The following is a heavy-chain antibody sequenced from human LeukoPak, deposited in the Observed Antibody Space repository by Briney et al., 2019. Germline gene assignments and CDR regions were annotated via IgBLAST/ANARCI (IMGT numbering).Heavy chain of an antibody. CDR3: AKRGFGC. CDR2: VSGTGGTT. V-gene: IGHV3-23*01. Sequence: GGSLRLSCAASGFSYTNYAMNWVRQAPGMGLEWVATVSGTGGTTYYADSVKGRFTISRDNSKNTMYLQMNSLRAEDTAVYYCAKRGFGCWGQGTLLTVSS. J-gene: IGHJ4*02. CDR1: GFSYTNYA.